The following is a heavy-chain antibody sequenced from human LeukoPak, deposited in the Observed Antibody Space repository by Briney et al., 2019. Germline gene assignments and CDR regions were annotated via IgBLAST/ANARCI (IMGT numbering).Heavy chain of an antibody. D-gene: IGHD4-17*01. Sequence: PSETLSLTCTVSGGSFSSYYWSWIRQPPGKGLKWIGYIYYSGSTNYSPSLKSRVTISVDTSKSQFSLKLSSVTAADTAVYYCARDDYGDWDFDYWGQGNLVTVSS. CDR1: GGSFSSYY. CDR3: ARDDYGDWDFDY. J-gene: IGHJ4*02. V-gene: IGHV4-59*01. CDR2: IYYSGST.